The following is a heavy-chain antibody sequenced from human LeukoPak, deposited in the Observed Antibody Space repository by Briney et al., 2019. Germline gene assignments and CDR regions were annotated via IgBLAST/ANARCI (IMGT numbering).Heavy chain of an antibody. Sequence: GGSLRLPCAASGFTFNNHWMHWVRQAPGKGLVWISRINTDGRTTDYADSVKGRFTISRDNAKNTLYLQMNSLRAEDTAVYYCGRDVNWNQIDYWGQGSLVTVSS. CDR3: GRDVNWNQIDY. J-gene: IGHJ4*02. V-gene: IGHV3-74*01. CDR2: INTDGRTT. D-gene: IGHD1-20*01. CDR1: GFTFNNHW.